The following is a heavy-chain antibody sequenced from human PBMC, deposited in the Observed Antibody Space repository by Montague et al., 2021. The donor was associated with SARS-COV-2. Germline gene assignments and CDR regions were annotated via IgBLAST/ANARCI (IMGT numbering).Heavy chain of an antibody. CDR3: ASDLGEFDV. Sequence: TLSLTCTVSGGSISYSGYFWNWIRQHPGKGPEWIGNIYKSGTTPYNRSVKSRVRLSVDTSKNQFSLKLRSATAAAMSLSYCASDLGEFDVWGQGTMVIVSS. CDR2: IYKSGTT. J-gene: IGHJ6*02. V-gene: IGHV4-31*03. D-gene: IGHD3-10*01. CDR1: GGSISYSGYF.